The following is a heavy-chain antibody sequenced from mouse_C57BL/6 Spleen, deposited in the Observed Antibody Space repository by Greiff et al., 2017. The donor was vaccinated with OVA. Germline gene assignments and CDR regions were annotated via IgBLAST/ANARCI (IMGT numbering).Heavy chain of an antibody. V-gene: IGHV1-53*01. CDR1: GYTFTSYW. D-gene: IGHD1-1*01. CDR3: ASYGSSYDWYFDV. Sequence: VQLQQPGTELVKPGASVKLSCKASGYTFTSYWMHWVKQRPGQGLEWIGNINPSNGGTNYNEKLKSKATLTVDKSSSTAYMQLSSLTSEDSAVYYCASYGSSYDWYFDVWGTGTTVTVSS. CDR2: INPSNGGT. J-gene: IGHJ1*03.